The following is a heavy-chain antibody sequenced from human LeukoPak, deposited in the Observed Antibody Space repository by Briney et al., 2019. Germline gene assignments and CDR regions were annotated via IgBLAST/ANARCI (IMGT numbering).Heavy chain of an antibody. CDR2: IYYSGGT. Sequence: SETLSLTSTVSDASISVSSYYWSWIRQPPGKGLEWIGYIYYSGGTNYNPSLKSRVTISVDTSKNQFSLKLSSVTAADTAVYYCARDRGYCSSTSCYAPDYYYYGMDVWGQGTTVTVSS. CDR3: ARDRGYCSSTSCYAPDYYYYGMDV. J-gene: IGHJ6*02. V-gene: IGHV4-61*01. CDR1: DASISVSSYY. D-gene: IGHD2-2*01.